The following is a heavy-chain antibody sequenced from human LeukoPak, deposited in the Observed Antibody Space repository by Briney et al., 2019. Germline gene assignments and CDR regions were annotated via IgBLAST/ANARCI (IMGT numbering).Heavy chain of an antibody. V-gene: IGHV3-23*01. CDR1: GFTFSSYA. J-gene: IGHJ4*02. Sequence: GGSLRLSCAASGFTFSSYAMSWVRQDPGKGLEWVSAVSGSGGSTYYADSVKCGFTISRDNSKTTLYLQMSSLRAEDTAVFFFPAEDGIRDFDWYIDYWGQGTLVTVSS. D-gene: IGHD3-9*01. CDR3: PAEDGIRDFDWYIDY. CDR2: VSGSGGST.